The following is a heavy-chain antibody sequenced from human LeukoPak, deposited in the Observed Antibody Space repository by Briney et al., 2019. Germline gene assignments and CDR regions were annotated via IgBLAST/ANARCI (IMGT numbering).Heavy chain of an antibody. CDR3: AKIPITNMVRGGGFA. Sequence: RGSLRLSCPASGFTFSSYAMSWVRQAPGKGLEWVSAISGSGGSTYYADSVMGRFTISRDNSKNTLYLQMNSLRAEDTAVYYCAKIPITNMVRGGGFAWGQGTLVTVSS. V-gene: IGHV3-23*01. CDR2: ISGSGGST. J-gene: IGHJ5*02. D-gene: IGHD3-10*01. CDR1: GFTFSSYA.